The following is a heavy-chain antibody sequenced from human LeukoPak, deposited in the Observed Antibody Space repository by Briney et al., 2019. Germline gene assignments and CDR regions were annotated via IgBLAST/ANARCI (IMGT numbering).Heavy chain of an antibody. CDR1: GFTVSSNY. Sequence: HPGGSLRLSCAASGFTVSSNYMSWVRQAPGKGLEWVSVIYSGGSTYYADSVKGRFTISRDNSKNTLFLQLNSLRAEDTAVYYCAKRGAGYYFDYWGQGTLVTVSS. CDR2: IYSGGST. CDR3: AKRGAGYYFDY. V-gene: IGHV3-53*01. D-gene: IGHD3-10*01. J-gene: IGHJ4*02.